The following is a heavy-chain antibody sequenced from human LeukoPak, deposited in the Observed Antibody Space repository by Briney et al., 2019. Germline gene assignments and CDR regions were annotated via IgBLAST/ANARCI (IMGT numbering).Heavy chain of an antibody. J-gene: IGHJ4*02. Sequence: SVKVSCKASGGTFSSYAISWVRQAPGQGLEWMGRIIPIFGTANYAQKFQGRVTITTDESTSTAYMELSSLRTEDTAVYYCASETVSGPDYWGQGTLVTVSS. CDR2: IIPIFGTA. CDR3: ASETVSGPDY. CDR1: GGTFSSYA. D-gene: IGHD2-21*02. V-gene: IGHV1-69*05.